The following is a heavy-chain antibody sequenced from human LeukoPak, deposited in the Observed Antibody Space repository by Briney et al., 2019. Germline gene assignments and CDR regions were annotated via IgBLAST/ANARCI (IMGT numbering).Heavy chain of an antibody. Sequence: PSETLSLTCTVSGDSISSINYHWGWIRQPPGKGLEWIGSIYYTGTTYYNPSLKSRVTISVDTSKNQFSLKVSSVTAADTAVYSCARLASGNAFDVCGQGTMVTVSS. CDR2: IYYTGTT. J-gene: IGHJ3*01. V-gene: IGHV4-39*01. CDR1: GDSISSINYH. D-gene: IGHD5-12*01. CDR3: ARLASGNAFDV.